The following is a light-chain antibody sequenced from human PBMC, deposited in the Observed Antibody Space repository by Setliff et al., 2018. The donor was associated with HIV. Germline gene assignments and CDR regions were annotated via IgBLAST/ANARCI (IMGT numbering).Light chain of an antibody. V-gene: IGLV2-14*01. Sequence: QSVLTQPASVSGSPGQSITISCTGTSSDVGGYNYVSWYQQHPGKAPKLMIYEVSNRPSGVSNRFSGSKSGNTASLTISGLQAEDEADYSCSSYTSSSTDVFGTGTKVTV. CDR2: EVS. J-gene: IGLJ1*01. CDR3: SSYTSSSTDV. CDR1: SSDVGGYNY.